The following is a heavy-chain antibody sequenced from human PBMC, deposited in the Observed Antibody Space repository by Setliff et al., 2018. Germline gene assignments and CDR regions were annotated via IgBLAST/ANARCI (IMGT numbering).Heavy chain of an antibody. CDR2: IKEDGSEE. CDR3: ARDLGNWFDS. J-gene: IGHJ5*01. D-gene: IGHD3-16*01. CDR1: GFTFSSSW. V-gene: IGHV3-7*03. Sequence: GGSLRLSCSASGFTFSSSWMSWVRQAPGKGLEWVANIKEDGSEEYYVDSVKGRFTISRDNAKNSLYLQARSLRAEDTAVYYCARDLGNWFDSWGQGTVVTVSS.